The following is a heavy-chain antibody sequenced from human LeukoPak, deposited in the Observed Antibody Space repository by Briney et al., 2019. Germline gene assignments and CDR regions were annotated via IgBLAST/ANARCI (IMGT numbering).Heavy chain of an antibody. J-gene: IGHJ4*02. CDR3: TRRDPRNDYGDYSDY. CDR1: GFTFSGSA. D-gene: IGHD4-17*01. Sequence: PGGSLRLSCAASGFTFSGSAMHWVRQASGKGLEWVGRIRSKANSYATAYAASVKGRFTISRDDSKNTAYLQMNSLKTEDTAVYYCTRRDPRNDYGDYSDYWGQGTLVTVSS. V-gene: IGHV3-73*01. CDR2: IRSKANSYAT.